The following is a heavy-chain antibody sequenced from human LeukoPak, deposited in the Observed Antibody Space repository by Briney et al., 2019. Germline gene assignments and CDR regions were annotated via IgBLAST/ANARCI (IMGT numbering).Heavy chain of an antibody. J-gene: IGHJ5*02. D-gene: IGHD4-17*01. V-gene: IGHV4-59*12. CDR1: GGSIRSYY. CDR3: ARPRGGDYASGGWFDP. Sequence: SETLSLTCTVSGGSIRSYYWSWIRQPPGKGLEWIGYIYYSGSTSYNPSLKSRVTMSVDMSKNHFSLKLTSVTAADTAAYYCARPRGGDYASGGWFDPWGQGTLVIVSS. CDR2: IYYSGST.